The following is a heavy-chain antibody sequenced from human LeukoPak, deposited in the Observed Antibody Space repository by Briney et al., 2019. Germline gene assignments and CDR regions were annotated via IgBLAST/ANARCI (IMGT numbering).Heavy chain of an antibody. J-gene: IGHJ6*03. Sequence: PSETLSLTCTVSGYSISSGYYWGWIRQPPGKGLEWIGSIYHSGSTYYNPSLKSRVTISVDTSKNQFSLTLSSVTAADTAVYYCARGRGRTGAHYYYYYMDVWGKGTTVTVSS. CDR1: GYSISSGYY. CDR2: IYHSGST. V-gene: IGHV4-38-2*02. D-gene: IGHD7-27*01. CDR3: ARGRGRTGAHYYYYYMDV.